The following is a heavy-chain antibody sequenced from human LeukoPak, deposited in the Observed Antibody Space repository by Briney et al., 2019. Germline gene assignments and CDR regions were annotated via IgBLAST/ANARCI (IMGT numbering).Heavy chain of an antibody. Sequence: PSETLSLTCTVSGGSISSYYWSWIRQPPGKGLEWIGYIYYSGSTNYNPSLKSRVTISVDTSKNQSSLKLSSVTAADTAVYYCARGGYYDSSGYWYYWGQGTLVTVSS. J-gene: IGHJ4*02. CDR2: IYYSGST. V-gene: IGHV4-59*01. CDR1: GGSISSYY. D-gene: IGHD3-22*01. CDR3: ARGGYYDSSGYWYY.